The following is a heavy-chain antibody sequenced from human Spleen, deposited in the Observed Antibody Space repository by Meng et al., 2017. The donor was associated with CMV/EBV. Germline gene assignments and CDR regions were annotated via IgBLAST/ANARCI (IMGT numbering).Heavy chain of an antibody. D-gene: IGHD4-23*01. CDR1: GASISSSSYY. J-gene: IGHJ6*02. V-gene: IGHV4-39*07. CDR2: IHYSGST. CDR3: ASINYGGKRPYYYAMDV. Sequence: SETLSLTCTVSGASISSSSYYWGWIRQPPGKGLEWIGSIHYSGSTYYNPSLKSRVTISVDTSKNQFSLKLSSVTAADTAVYYCASINYGGKRPYYYAMDVWGQGTTVTVS.